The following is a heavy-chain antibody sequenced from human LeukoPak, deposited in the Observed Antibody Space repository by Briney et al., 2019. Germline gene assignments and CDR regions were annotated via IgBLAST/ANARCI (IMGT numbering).Heavy chain of an antibody. D-gene: IGHD4-23*01. CDR3: ARDQRANNSRPNSRFDP. CDR1: GYTFTSYG. CDR2: ISAYNGNT. V-gene: IGHV1-18*01. J-gene: IGHJ5*02. Sequence: GASVKVSCKASGYTFTSYGISWVRQAPGQGLEWMGWISAYNGNTNYAQKLLGRVTMTTDTSTSTAYMELRSLRSDDTAVYYCARDQRANNSRPNSRFDPWGQGTLVTVSS.